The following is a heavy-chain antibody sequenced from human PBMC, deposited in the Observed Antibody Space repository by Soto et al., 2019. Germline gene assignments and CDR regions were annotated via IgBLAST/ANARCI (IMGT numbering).Heavy chain of an antibody. V-gene: IGHV3-23*01. D-gene: IGHD3-22*01. CDR3: AKGDYDSSGYYRSPFDY. CDR1: GFTFSSYA. CDR2: ISGSGGST. Sequence: PGGSLRLSCAASGFTFSSYAMSWVRQAPGKGLEWVSAISGSGGSTYYADSVKGRFTISRDNSKNTLYLQMNSLRAEDTAVYYCAKGDYDSSGYYRSPFDYWGQGTLVTVSS. J-gene: IGHJ4*02.